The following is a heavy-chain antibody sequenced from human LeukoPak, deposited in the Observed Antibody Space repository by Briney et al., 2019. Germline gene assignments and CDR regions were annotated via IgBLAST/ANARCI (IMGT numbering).Heavy chain of an antibody. V-gene: IGHV3-21*01. CDR3: VREAAATLFDY. CDR2: ISSSSRDI. Sequence: PGGSLRLSCTASGFTFGDYAMNWVRQAPGKGLEWVAAISSSSRDIFYADSVKGRFSISRDNTQNSLSLQMSSLKAEDTAVYYCVREAAATLFDYWGQGTLVTVSS. D-gene: IGHD1-26*01. J-gene: IGHJ4*02. CDR1: GFTFGDYA.